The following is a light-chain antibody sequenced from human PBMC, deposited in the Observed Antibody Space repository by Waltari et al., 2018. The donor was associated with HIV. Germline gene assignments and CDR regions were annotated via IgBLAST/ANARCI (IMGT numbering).Light chain of an antibody. Sequence: SSDLTQAPSVSVSPGQTASISCSGHELANQYVHWYQEKAGQAPVLVIFRDSERPLGIPEGISGSRSGILATLTISGVLAEDEADYYCQSAATSGTSVVFGGGTKLTVL. J-gene: IGLJ2*01. CDR2: RDS. V-gene: IGLV3-25*03. CDR3: QSAATSGTSVV. CDR1: ELANQY.